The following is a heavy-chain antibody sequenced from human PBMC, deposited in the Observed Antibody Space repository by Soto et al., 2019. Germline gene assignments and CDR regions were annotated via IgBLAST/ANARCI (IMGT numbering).Heavy chain of an antibody. V-gene: IGHV3-7*03. Sequence: GGSLRLSCAASGFSFSSYAMNWVRQAPGRGLEWLANIRHSRSKKYYVDSVKGRFTISRDNAKNSLYLQMNSLRAEDTAVYYCAREYYYDSSGYDYWGQGTLVTVSS. CDR1: GFSFSSYA. D-gene: IGHD3-22*01. CDR2: IRHSRSKK. CDR3: AREYYYDSSGYDY. J-gene: IGHJ4*02.